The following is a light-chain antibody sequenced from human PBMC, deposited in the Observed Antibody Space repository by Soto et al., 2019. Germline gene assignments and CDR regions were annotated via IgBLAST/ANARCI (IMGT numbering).Light chain of an antibody. CDR3: QQTYIPLWP. V-gene: IGKV1-13*02. Sequence: AIQLTLSLSSLSAYIRDRVTITCRASQGISSALAWYQQKPGKAPKLLIYDASSLESGVPSRFSGSGSGTDFTLTISSLQPEDFATYYCQQTYIPLWPFGQRSNVDI. CDR2: DAS. CDR1: QGISSA. J-gene: IGKJ1*01.